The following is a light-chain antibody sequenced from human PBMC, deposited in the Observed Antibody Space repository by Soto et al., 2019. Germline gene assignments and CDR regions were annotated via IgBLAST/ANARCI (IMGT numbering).Light chain of an antibody. J-gene: IGKJ1*01. CDR1: QSVDIY. CDR2: DAS. CDR3: QQRSNWPRT. V-gene: IGKV3-11*01. Sequence: EIVLTQSPAILSLSPGERATLSCRASQSVDIYLAWYQQKPGQAPRLLIYDASNRATGIPARFSGSGSGADFTLTISSLEPEDFAVYYCQQRSNWPRTFGQGTKVDIK.